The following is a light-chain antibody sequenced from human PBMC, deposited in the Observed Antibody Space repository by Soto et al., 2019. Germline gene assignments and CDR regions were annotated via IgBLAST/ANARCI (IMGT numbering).Light chain of an antibody. V-gene: IGKV3-20*01. Sequence: EIVLTQSPGTLSLSPGERATLSCRASQSVSSSYLARYQQKPGQAPRLLIYGASSRATGIPDRFSGSGSGTDFILTISRLEPGDFAAYYCQQYGSSPGTFGQGIKVEIK. J-gene: IGKJ1*01. CDR3: QQYGSSPGT. CDR2: GAS. CDR1: QSVSSSY.